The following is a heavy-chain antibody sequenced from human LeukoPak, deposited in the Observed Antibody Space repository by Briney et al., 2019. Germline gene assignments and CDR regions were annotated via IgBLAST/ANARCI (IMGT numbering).Heavy chain of an antibody. CDR2: IWYNGSNK. J-gene: IGHJ4*02. V-gene: IGHV3-33*01. CDR1: GFPFSSYG. D-gene: IGHD3-3*01. CDR3: ARDFWSHVKGGNFDY. Sequence: GTSLRLSCAASGFPFSSYGMHWVRQAPGKGLEWVAVIWYNGSNKYYADSVKGRFTISRDNSKNTLYLQMNSLRAEDTAVYYCARDFWSHVKGGNFDYWGQGTLVTVSS.